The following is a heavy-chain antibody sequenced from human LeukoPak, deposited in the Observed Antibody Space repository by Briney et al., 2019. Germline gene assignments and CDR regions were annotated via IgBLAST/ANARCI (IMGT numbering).Heavy chain of an antibody. V-gene: IGHV3-74*01. J-gene: IGHJ4*02. Sequence: PGGSLRLSCAASGFTFSSYWMHWVRQAPGRGLVWVSRINSDGNSTNYADSVKGRFTISRDNAKNTLYLQMNSLRAEDTAVYYRARLATIGGSYYDYWGQGTPVTVSS. CDR1: GFTFSSYW. CDR2: INSDGNST. D-gene: IGHD1-26*01. CDR3: ARLATIGGSYYDY.